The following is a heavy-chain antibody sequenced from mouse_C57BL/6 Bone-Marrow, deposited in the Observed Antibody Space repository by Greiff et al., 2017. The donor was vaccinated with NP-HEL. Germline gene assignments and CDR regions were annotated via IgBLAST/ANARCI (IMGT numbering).Heavy chain of an antibody. J-gene: IGHJ1*03. Sequence: QVQLKQPGAELVKPGASVKLSCKASGYTFTSYWMQWVKQRPGQGLEWIGEIDPSDSYTNYNQKFKGKATLTVDTSSSTAYMQLSSLTSEDSAVYYCARSPYYGSSYMGYFDVWGTGTTVTVSS. D-gene: IGHD1-1*01. CDR2: IDPSDSYT. CDR3: ARSPYYGSSYMGYFDV. V-gene: IGHV1-50*01. CDR1: GYTFTSYW.